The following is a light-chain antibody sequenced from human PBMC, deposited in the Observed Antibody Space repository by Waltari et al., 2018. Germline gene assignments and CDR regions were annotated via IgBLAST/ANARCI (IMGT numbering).Light chain of an antibody. Sequence: QSDLTQPRSVSGFPEQSVTISCTRSSGDVGGSTSVTWYQQIPGKAPKLIIYDVSKRPSRVPVHFSASISGNTPSLSVSGLQAKEDADYFCCSYAANKVVFGGGTRLTVL. J-gene: IGLJ2*01. V-gene: IGLV2-11*01. CDR2: DVS. CDR1: SGDVGGSTS. CDR3: CSYAANKVV.